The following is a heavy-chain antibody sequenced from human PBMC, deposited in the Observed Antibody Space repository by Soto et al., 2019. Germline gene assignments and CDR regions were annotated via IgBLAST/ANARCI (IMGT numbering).Heavy chain of an antibody. V-gene: IGHV1-69*06. Sequence: QVQLVQSGAEVKKPGSSVKVSCKASGLIFSSYAISWVRQAPGQGIEWVGGILPIFGTTNSAQRFKGRVTITADTSTTSTCLDLRSLRSEDTAVYFCVRGAKYDMSTGKGYYFPGMDVWGQGTTVTVSS. J-gene: IGHJ6*02. D-gene: IGHD3-9*01. CDR1: GLIFSSYA. CDR3: VRGAKYDMSTGKGYYFPGMDV. CDR2: ILPIFGTT.